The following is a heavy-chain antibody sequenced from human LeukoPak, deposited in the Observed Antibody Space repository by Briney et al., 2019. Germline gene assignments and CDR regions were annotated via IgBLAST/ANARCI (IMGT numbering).Heavy chain of an antibody. CDR1: GGTFSSYA. CDR3: AREGIAGYCSSTSCPKGWFDP. D-gene: IGHD2-2*01. J-gene: IGHJ5*02. CDR2: IIPIFGTA. Sequence: ASVNVSCKASGGTFSSYAISWVRQAPGQGLEWMGGIIPIFGTANYAQKFQGRVTITTDESTSTAYMELSSLRSEDTAVYYCAREGIAGYCSSTSCPKGWFDPWGQGTLVTVSS. V-gene: IGHV1-69*05.